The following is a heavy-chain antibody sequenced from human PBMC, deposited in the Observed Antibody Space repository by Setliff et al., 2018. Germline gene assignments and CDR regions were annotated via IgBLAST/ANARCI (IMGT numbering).Heavy chain of an antibody. CDR2: ISAYNGNT. D-gene: IGHD5-12*01. J-gene: IGHJ4*02. Sequence: ASVKVSCKASGYTFTSYGISWVRQAPGQGLEWMGWISAYNGNTNYAQKLQGRVTMTTXXXTSTXXXEXRSLRSDDTAVYYCARVNSGYDGGSNWGQGTLVTVSS. CDR1: GYTFTSYG. V-gene: IGHV1-18*01. CDR3: ARVNSGYDGGSN.